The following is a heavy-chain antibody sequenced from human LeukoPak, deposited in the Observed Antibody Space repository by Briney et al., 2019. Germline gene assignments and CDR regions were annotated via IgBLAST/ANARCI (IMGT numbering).Heavy chain of an antibody. V-gene: IGHV4-59*12. J-gene: IGHJ4*02. CDR1: GESISGFY. D-gene: IGHD3-9*01. Sequence: SETLSLTCTVSGESISGFYWTWIRQPPGKGLEWIGYIYYSGSTNYNPSLKSRVTISLDTSKNQFSLKLRSVTAADTAVYYCAREVWYDILTGYYFDYWGQGTLVTVSS. CDR3: AREVWYDILTGYYFDY. CDR2: IYYSGST.